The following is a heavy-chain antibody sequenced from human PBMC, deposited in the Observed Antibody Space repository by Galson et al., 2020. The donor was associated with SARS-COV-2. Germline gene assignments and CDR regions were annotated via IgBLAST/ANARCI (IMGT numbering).Heavy chain of an antibody. D-gene: IGHD1-1*01. CDR3: ARGDSWNFDY. CDR2: IYYSGST. Sequence: SETPSLTCSVSGGSLSNYYWSWIRQSRGKGLEWIGHIYYSGSTNYHPSLRSRVTISLDTTKNQFSLKLNSATAAVTDVCYCARGDSWNFDYWGRGTLVTVSS. V-gene: IGHV4-59*13. CDR1: GGSLSNYY. J-gene: IGHJ4*02.